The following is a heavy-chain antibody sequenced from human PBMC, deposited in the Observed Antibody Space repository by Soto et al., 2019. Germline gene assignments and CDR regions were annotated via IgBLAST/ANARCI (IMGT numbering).Heavy chain of an antibody. CDR3: ARMATFGSLNWFGP. D-gene: IGHD3-16*01. Sequence: ASVKVSCKASGYSFPNNAVTCVRQATGQGLERMGWMNPGSGDTGYAQKFQGRATMTRDISIATAYMELSRLRSDDTAICYCARMATFGSLNWFGPWGQATLVTV. CDR1: GYSFPNNA. V-gene: IGHV1-8*01. J-gene: IGHJ5*02. CDR2: MNPGSGDT.